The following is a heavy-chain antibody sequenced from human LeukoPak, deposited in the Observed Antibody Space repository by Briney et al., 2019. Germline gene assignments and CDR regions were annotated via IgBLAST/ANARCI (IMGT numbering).Heavy chain of an antibody. V-gene: IGHV3-33*01. Sequence: GGSLRLSCAASGFNFSAYGMHWVRQAPGKGLEWVSVIWYDGSHEYYADSVKGRFSISRDNSKNTVYLQMNSLRVEDAAVYYCARDYFRRRDGQPGLFDPWGQGTLVTVSS. D-gene: IGHD5-24*01. CDR2: IWYDGSHE. CDR1: GFNFSAYG. J-gene: IGHJ5*02. CDR3: ARDYFRRRDGQPGLFDP.